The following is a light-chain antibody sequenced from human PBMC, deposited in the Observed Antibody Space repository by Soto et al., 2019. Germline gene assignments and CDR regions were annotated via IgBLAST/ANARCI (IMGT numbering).Light chain of an antibody. J-gene: IGLJ2*01. V-gene: IGLV2-8*01. CDR2: EVN. CDR1: SSDVGGYNY. Sequence: QSALTQPPSASGSPGQSVTISCTGTSSDVGGYNYVSWYQQHPGKAPKLMIYEVNKRPSGVPDRFSGSKSGNTASLTVSGLQAEDEADYYCSSYAGSNNLFGGGTQLTVL. CDR3: SSYAGSNNL.